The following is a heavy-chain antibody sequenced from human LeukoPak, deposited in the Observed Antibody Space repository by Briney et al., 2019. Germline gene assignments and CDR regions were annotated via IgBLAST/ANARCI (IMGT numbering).Heavy chain of an antibody. J-gene: IGHJ5*02. D-gene: IGHD3-22*01. CDR1: GFTFSTSA. CDR3: AADGDSSGYYYGKVARGWLDP. V-gene: IGHV1-58*01. Sequence: RAASVKVSCKASGFTFSTSAVQWVRQARGQRLEWIGWLVVGSGNTNYAQKFQGRVTITRDTSISTVYMELSSLRSEDTAVYYCAADGDSSGYYYGKVARGWLDPWGQGTLVTVSS. CDR2: LVVGSGNT.